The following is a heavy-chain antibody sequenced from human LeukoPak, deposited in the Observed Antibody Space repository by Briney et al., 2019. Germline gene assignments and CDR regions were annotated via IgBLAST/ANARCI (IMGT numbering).Heavy chain of an antibody. CDR1: GGSFSGYY. J-gene: IGHJ4*02. CDR2: INHSGST. D-gene: IGHD6-19*01. CDR3: AREDSSGWYDY. V-gene: IGHV4-34*01. Sequence: SETLSPTCAVYGGSFSGYYWSWIRQPPGKGLEWIGEINHSGSTNYNPSLKSRVTISVDTSKNQFSLKLSSVTAADTAVYYCAREDSSGWYDYWGQGTLVTVSS.